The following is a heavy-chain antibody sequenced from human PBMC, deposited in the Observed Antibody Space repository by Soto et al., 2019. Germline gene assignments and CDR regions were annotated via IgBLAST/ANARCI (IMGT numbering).Heavy chain of an antibody. CDR2: IKSKTDGGTT. Sequence: GGSLRLSCAASGFTFINTWMSWVRQTPGKGLEWVGRIKSKTDGGTTDYAAPVKGRFTISRDDSKNTLYLQMNSLNTEDTAIYYCTTWGYCSGGSCHDAFDVWGQGTMVTVSS. J-gene: IGHJ3*01. D-gene: IGHD2-15*01. V-gene: IGHV3-15*01. CDR1: GFTFINTW. CDR3: TTWGYCSGGSCHDAFDV.